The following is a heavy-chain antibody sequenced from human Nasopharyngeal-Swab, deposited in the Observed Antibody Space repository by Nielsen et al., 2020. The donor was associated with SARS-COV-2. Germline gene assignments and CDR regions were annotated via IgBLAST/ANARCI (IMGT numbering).Heavy chain of an antibody. CDR3: ARGSSVHAFDV. CDR2: IWYDGSNK. V-gene: IGHV3-33*01. J-gene: IGHJ3*01. CDR1: GFSFSTYG. D-gene: IGHD3-10*01. Sequence: GGSLRLSCAASGFSFSTYGMHWVRQSPVKGLEWLTNIWYDGSNKYYADSVKGRFTVSRDNSKNTLFLEMDSLRAEDTVVYYCARGSSVHAFDVWGQGTEVTVSS.